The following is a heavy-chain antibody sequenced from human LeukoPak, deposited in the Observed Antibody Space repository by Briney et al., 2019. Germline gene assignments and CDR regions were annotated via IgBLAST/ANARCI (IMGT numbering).Heavy chain of an antibody. V-gene: IGHV1-69*13. CDR2: IIPIFGTA. D-gene: IGHD2-15*01. CDR3: ARDTESVVGSPYYYGMDV. Sequence: ASVKVSCKASGYTFTSFYMHWVRQAPGQGLEWMGGIIPIFGTANYAQKFQGRVTITADESTSTAYMELSSLRSEDTAVYYCARDTESVVGSPYYYGMDVWGQGTTVTVSS. CDR1: GYTFTSFY. J-gene: IGHJ6*02.